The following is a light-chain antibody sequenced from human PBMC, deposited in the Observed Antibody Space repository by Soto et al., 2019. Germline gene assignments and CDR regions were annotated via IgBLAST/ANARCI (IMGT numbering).Light chain of an antibody. J-gene: IGLJ3*02. CDR2: SND. CDR3: AGWDDSLSGCV. Sequence: QPVLTQPPSASGTPGQRVTISCSGGISNIGSNTINWYQQLPGTAPKLLIYSNDQRPSGVPDRFSGSKSGTSASLVISGLQSEDEADYYCAGWDDSLSGCVFGGGTKVTVL. CDR1: ISNIGSNT. V-gene: IGLV1-44*01.